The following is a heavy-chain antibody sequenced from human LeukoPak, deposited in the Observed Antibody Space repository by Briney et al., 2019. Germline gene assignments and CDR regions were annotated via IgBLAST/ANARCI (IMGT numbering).Heavy chain of an antibody. D-gene: IGHD5-24*01. V-gene: IGHV4-59*01. J-gene: IGHJ4*02. Sequence: SETLSPTCSVSGASMRSFYWSWIRQTPGKGLEWIGYIHHSGNTYSNPSLKTRGTISVDSPKNQVSLKVTSVTAADTAVYYCATVRWLQLGPHVEYWGQGALVIVSS. CDR1: GASMRSFY. CDR2: IHHSGNT. CDR3: ATVRWLQLGPHVEY.